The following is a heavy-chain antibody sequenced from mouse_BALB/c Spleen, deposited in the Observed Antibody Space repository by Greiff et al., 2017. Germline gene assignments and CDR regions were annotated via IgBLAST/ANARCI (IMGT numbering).Heavy chain of an antibody. D-gene: IGHD1-2*01. J-gene: IGHJ4*01. CDR2: INSNGGST. V-gene: IGHV5-6-2*01. Sequence: EVQRVESGGGLVKLGGSLKLSCAASGFTFSSYYMSWVRQTPEKRLELVAAINSNGGSTYYPDTVKGRFTISRDNAKNTLYLQMSSLKSEDTALYYCARRKITTAYYYAMDYWGQGTSVTVSS. CDR1: GFTFSSYY. CDR3: ARRKITTAYYYAMDY.